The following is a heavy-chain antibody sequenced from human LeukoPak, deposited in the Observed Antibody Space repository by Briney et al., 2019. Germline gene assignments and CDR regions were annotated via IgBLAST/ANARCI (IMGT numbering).Heavy chain of an antibody. D-gene: IGHD3-3*01. V-gene: IGHV3-23*01. CDR1: GFTFNNYA. CDR2: IGPSGANT. J-gene: IGHJ5*02. Sequence: GGSLRLSCAASGFTFNNYAMTWVRQAPGKGLEWVSNIGPSGANTFYADSVKGRFTISRDIPKNTLYLQMNSLRAEDTATYFCAKGGIKRFGMVPDWFDPWGQGTLVTVSS. CDR3: AKGGIKRFGMVPDWFDP.